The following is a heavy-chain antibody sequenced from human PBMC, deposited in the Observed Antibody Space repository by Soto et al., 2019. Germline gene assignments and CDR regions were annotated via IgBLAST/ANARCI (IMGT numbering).Heavy chain of an antibody. J-gene: IGHJ4*02. V-gene: IGHV3-15*01. CDR2: IKSKTDGGTT. D-gene: IGHD5-18*01. Sequence: GGSLRLSCAASGFTFSNAWMSWVRQSPGKGLEWVGRIKSKTDGGTTDYAAPVKGRFTISRDDSKNTLYLQMNSLKTEDTAVYYCTTGIQLSPTFDYWGQGTLVTVSS. CDR1: GFTFSNAW. CDR3: TTGIQLSPTFDY.